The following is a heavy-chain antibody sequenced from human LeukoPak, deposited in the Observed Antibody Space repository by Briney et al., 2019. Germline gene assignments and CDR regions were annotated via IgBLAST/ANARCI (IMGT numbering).Heavy chain of an antibody. D-gene: IGHD2-21*02. CDR3: ARDAGTAWPFGY. V-gene: IGHV3-23*01. J-gene: IGHJ4*02. CDR1: GFTFSSTG. CDR2: ISGSGDNT. Sequence: PGGSLRLSCAASGFTFSSTGMSWVRQAPGKGLYWVSTISGSGDNTHYAESVRGRFTISRDNSKNTMYLEMNSLRAEDTAIYYCARDAGTAWPFGYWGQGALITVSS.